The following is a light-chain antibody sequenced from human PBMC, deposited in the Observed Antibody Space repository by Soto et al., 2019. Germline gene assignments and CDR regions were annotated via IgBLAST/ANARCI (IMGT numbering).Light chain of an antibody. Sequence: QSALTQPASVSGSPGQSITISCTGTNSDVGIYNYVSWYQQHPDKAPKLMIYDVSNRPSGVSNRFSGSKSGNTASLTISGLQAEDEADYYCSSYTTSSTLVVFGGGTKLTVL. CDR2: DVS. V-gene: IGLV2-14*03. CDR1: NSDVGIYNY. J-gene: IGLJ2*01. CDR3: SSYTTSSTLVV.